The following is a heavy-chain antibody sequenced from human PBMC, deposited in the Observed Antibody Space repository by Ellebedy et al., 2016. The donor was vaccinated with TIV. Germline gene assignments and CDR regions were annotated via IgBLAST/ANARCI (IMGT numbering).Heavy chain of an antibody. CDR1: GFSFSAYW. CDR3: VRDLKDFWSGIPVHWYFDL. D-gene: IGHD3-3*01. J-gene: IGHJ2*01. Sequence: PGGSLRLSCAASGFSFSAYWMSWVRQAPGKGLEWVANIKQNGNERYYVDSVTGRFTISRDNPKNSLFLQMNSLRAEDTAVYYCVRDLKDFWSGIPVHWYFDLWGRGTLVTVSS. CDR2: IKQNGNER. V-gene: IGHV3-7*03.